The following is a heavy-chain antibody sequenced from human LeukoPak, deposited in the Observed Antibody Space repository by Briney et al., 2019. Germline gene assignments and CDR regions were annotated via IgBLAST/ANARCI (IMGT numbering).Heavy chain of an antibody. J-gene: IGHJ6*02. Sequence: SETLSLTCTVSGGSISSSSYYWGWIRQPPGKGLEWIGSIYYSGSTYYNPSLKSRVTISVDTSKNQFSLKLSSVTAADTAVYYCARHRAVAGTTFYYGMDVWGQGTTVTVSS. V-gene: IGHV4-39*01. CDR3: ARHRAVAGTTFYYGMDV. CDR2: IYYSGST. CDR1: GGSISSSSYY. D-gene: IGHD6-19*01.